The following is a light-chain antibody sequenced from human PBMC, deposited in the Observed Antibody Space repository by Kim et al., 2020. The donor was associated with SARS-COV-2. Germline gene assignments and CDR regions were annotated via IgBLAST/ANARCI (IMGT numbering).Light chain of an antibody. CDR3: MQTTQFPYT. V-gene: IGKV2-24*01. CDR1: QSLVHSNGNIY. J-gene: IGKJ2*01. CDR2: KNS. Sequence: PASISFRSGQSLVHSNGNIYVSWLQQRPGQSPRLLYYKNSNRCSGVPDRFSGGGAGTDFTLKISRVEAVDVGVVYYCMQTTQFPYTFGQGTKLEI.